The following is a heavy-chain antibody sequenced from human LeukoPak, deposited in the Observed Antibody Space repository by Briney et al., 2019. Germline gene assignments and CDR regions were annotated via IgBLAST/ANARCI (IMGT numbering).Heavy chain of an antibody. J-gene: IGHJ3*02. Sequence: KASETLSLTCTVSGGSISSSSYYWGWIRQPPGKGLEWIGSIYYSGSTYYNPSLKSRVTISVDTSKNQFSLKLSSVTAADTAVYYCAREGLIAAAGNDAFDIWGQGTMVTVSS. D-gene: IGHD6-13*01. CDR3: AREGLIAAAGNDAFDI. V-gene: IGHV4-39*02. CDR2: IYYSGST. CDR1: GGSISSSSYY.